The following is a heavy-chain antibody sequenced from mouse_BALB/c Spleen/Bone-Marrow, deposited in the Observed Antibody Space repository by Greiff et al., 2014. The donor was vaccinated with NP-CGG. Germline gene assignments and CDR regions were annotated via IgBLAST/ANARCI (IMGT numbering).Heavy chain of an antibody. J-gene: IGHJ2*01. CDR3: ARRGYYYDSSYVDY. CDR1: GYAFSSYW. V-gene: IGHV1-80*01. D-gene: IGHD1-1*01. Sequence: VQRVESGAELVRPGSSVKISCKASGYAFSSYWMNWVKQRPGQGLEWIGQIYPGDGDTNYNGKFKGKATLTADKSSSTAYMQLSSLTSEDSAVYFCARRGYYYDSSYVDYWGQGTTLTVSS. CDR2: IYPGDGDT.